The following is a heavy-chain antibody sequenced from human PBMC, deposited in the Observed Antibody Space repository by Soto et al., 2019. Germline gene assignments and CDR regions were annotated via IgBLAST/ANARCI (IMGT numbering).Heavy chain of an antibody. J-gene: IGHJ4*02. D-gene: IGHD4-4*01. Sequence: VQLQQWGAGLLKPSETLSLTCAVYGGSFSGYHWSWFRQPPGKGLEWIGEINPSGSINYNPSLKSRVTISVDTSKNQFSLTLSSVTAADTAVYDCATFVGATTVTRGSPRDYWGQGTLVTVSS. CDR1: GGSFSGYH. CDR3: ATFVGATTVTRGSPRDY. V-gene: IGHV4-34*01. CDR2: INPSGSI.